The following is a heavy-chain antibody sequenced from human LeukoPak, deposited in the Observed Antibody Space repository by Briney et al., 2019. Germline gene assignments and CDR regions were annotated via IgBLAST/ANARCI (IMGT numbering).Heavy chain of an antibody. J-gene: IGHJ4*02. Sequence: PGRSLRLFCAASGFTFSSYAMHWVRQAPGKGLEWVAVISYDGSNKYYADSVKGRFTISRDNSKNTLYLQMNSLRAEDTAVYYCAREGLRFLEWLLSGGYYFDYWGQGTLVTVSS. CDR3: AREGLRFLEWLLSGGYYFDY. CDR1: GFTFSSYA. V-gene: IGHV3-30*04. CDR2: ISYDGSNK. D-gene: IGHD3-3*01.